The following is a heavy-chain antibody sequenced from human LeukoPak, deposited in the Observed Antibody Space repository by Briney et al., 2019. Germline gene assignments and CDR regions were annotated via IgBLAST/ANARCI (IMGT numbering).Heavy chain of an antibody. CDR3: AKDTLSVSVTYHGMDV. D-gene: IGHD6-19*01. V-gene: IGHV3-30*18. J-gene: IGHJ6*02. CDR1: GFTFSSYG. Sequence: PGRSLRLSCAASGFTFSSYGLHWVRQAPGKGLEWVAGMSFDGSNKYYADSVQGRFSISRDNSKNTLFLQMDSLRPEDTAVYFCAKDTLSVSVTYHGMDVWGQGTTVAVSS. CDR2: MSFDGSNK.